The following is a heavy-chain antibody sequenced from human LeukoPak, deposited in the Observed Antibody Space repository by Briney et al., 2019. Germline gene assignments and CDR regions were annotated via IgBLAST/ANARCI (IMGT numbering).Heavy chain of an antibody. J-gene: IGHJ6*03. CDR2: IYHSGST. Sequence: KPSETLSLTCAVSGYSISSGYYWGWIRQPPGQGVEWIGIIYHSGSTYYNPCLKRRVPIPVDTSRHHFSPKLNSVTAADTAVYYCARRGRDKAMLGYYYYYMDVWGKGTTVTVSS. D-gene: IGHD2-15*01. CDR1: GYSISSGYY. CDR3: ARRGRDKAMLGYYYYYMDV. V-gene: IGHV4-38-2*01.